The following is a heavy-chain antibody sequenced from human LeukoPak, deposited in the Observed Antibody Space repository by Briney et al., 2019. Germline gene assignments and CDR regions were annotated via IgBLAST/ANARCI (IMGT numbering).Heavy chain of an antibody. J-gene: IGHJ6*02. CDR1: GGSVSSGSYY. D-gene: IGHD1-26*01. CDR2: IYDSGST. CDR3: ARGRSNYYGMDV. Sequence: SETLSLTCTVSGGSVSSGSYYWSWIRQPPGKGLEWIGYIYDSGSTNYNPSLKSRVTISVDTSKNQFSLKLSSVTAADTAVYYCARGRSNYYGMDVWGQGTTVAVSS. V-gene: IGHV4-61*01.